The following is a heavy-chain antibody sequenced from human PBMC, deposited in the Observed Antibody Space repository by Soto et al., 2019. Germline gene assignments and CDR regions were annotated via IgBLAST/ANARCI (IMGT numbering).Heavy chain of an antibody. CDR1: GGSISSSSYY. J-gene: IGHJ6*03. V-gene: IGHV4-39*01. CDR3: ARQDRHTYYYYYYMDV. Sequence: QLQLQESGPGLVKPSETLSLTCTVSGGSISSSSYYWGWIRQPPGKGLEWIGSIYYSGSTYYNPSLTRRVTISVDTSKNQFSLKLSSVTAADTAVYYCARQDRHTYYYYYYMDVWGKGTTVTVSS. CDR2: IYYSGST.